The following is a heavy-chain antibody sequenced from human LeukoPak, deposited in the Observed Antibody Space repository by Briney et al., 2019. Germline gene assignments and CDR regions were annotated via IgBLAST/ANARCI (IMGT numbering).Heavy chain of an antibody. V-gene: IGHV3-33*01. CDR3: ASGIRYSDY. Sequence: GGSLRLSCAAPGFTFSSYGMHWVRQAPGKGLEWVAVIWYDGSNKYYADSVKGRFTISRDNSKNTLYLQMNSLRAEDTAVFQGASGIRYSDYWGQGTLVTVSS. J-gene: IGHJ4*02. CDR1: GFTFSSYG. D-gene: IGHD3-9*01. CDR2: IWYDGSNK.